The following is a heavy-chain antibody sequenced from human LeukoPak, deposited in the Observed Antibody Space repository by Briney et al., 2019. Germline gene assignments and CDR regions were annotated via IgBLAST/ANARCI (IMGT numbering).Heavy chain of an antibody. CDR3: ARVSRPLTGTTRRVQTNFDY. J-gene: IGHJ4*02. V-gene: IGHV3-7*01. Sequence: PGGSLRLSCAASGFTFSSYWMSWVRQAPGKGLEWVANIKQDGSEKYYVDSVKGRFIISRDNAKNSLYLQMNSLRAEDTAVYYCARVSRPLTGTTRRVQTNFDYWGQGTLVTVSS. CDR2: IKQDGSEK. D-gene: IGHD1-7*01. CDR1: GFTFSSYW.